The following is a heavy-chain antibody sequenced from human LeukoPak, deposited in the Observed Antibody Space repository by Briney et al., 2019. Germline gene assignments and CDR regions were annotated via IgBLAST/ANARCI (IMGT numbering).Heavy chain of an antibody. V-gene: IGHV4-59*08. J-gene: IGHJ3*02. D-gene: IGHD3-22*01. CDR3: ARHAQQTMYYYDSSGSLWAFDI. CDR1: GGSISSYY. CDR2: IYYSGST. Sequence: PSETLSLTCTVSGGSISSYYWSWIRQPPGKGLEWIGYIYYSGSTNYNPSLKSRVTISVDTSKNQFSLKLSSVTAADTAVYYCARHAQQTMYYYDSSGSLWAFDIWGQGTMVTVSS.